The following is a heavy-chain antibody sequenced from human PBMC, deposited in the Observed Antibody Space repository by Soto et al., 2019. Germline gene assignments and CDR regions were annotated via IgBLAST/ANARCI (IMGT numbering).Heavy chain of an antibody. Sequence: QVQLVESGGGVVQPGRSLRLSSAASGFTFSSYAMQWVRQAPGKGLEWVAVISYDGSNKYYADSVKGRFTISRDNSKNTLYLQMNSLRVEDTAVYYCARPDYCSGSYPDYWGQGTLVTVSS. D-gene: IGHD3-10*01. CDR2: ISYDGSNK. CDR3: ARPDYCSGSYPDY. CDR1: GFTFSSYA. J-gene: IGHJ4*02. V-gene: IGHV3-30-3*01.